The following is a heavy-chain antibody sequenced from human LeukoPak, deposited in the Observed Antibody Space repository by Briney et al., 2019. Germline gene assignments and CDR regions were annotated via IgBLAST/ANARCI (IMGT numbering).Heavy chain of an antibody. J-gene: IGHJ4*02. D-gene: IGHD1-26*01. V-gene: IGHV3-23*01. CDR3: AKTSSQGGGYFDY. CDR2: ISGSGGST. CDR1: GFTFSSYA. Sequence: GGSLRLSCAASGFTFSSYAMSWVRPAPGEGLEWVSAISGSGGSTYYADSVKGRFTISRDNSKNTLYLQMNRLRAEAPAVYYCAKTSSQGGGYFDYWGQGTLVTVSS.